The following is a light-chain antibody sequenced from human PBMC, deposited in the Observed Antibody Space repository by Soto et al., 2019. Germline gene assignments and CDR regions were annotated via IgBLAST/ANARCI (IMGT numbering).Light chain of an antibody. CDR3: SSYAGEKNVVL. CDR2: EVS. Sequence: QSALTQPPSASGSPGQSVTISCTGTSSDVGGSNYVSWYQQHPGKAPKLMIFEVSKRPSGVPDRFSGSKSGNTASLTVSGLQAEDDAEYYCSSYAGEKNVVLFGGGTKLTVL. V-gene: IGLV2-8*01. J-gene: IGLJ2*01. CDR1: SSDVGGSNY.